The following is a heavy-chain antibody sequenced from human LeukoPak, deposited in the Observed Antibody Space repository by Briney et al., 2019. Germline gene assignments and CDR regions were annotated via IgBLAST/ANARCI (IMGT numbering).Heavy chain of an antibody. V-gene: IGHV3-23*01. CDR1: EFTFSSYT. Sequence: GGSLRLSCAASEFTFSSYTMNWVRQAPGKGLEWVSSISVNGGTTYYADSVKGRFTISRDSSKNTLYLQMNSLRAEDTAVYYCVKGGGNVRRYFEYWGQGTLVTVSS. D-gene: IGHD4-23*01. J-gene: IGHJ4*02. CDR2: ISVNGGTT. CDR3: VKGGGNVRRYFEY.